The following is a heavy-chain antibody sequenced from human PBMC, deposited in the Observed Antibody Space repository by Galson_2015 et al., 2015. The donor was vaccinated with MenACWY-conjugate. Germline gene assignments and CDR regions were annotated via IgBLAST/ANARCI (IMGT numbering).Heavy chain of an antibody. CDR3: AKGCSSTGCYTSEY. CDR2: IGGSGGST. D-gene: IGHD2-2*01. CDR1: GFTFSSYA. J-gene: IGHJ4*02. Sequence: SLRLSCAASGFTFSSYAMTWVRQAPGKGLEWVSAIGGSGGSTYYADSGKGRFTISRDNSKNTLFLQMNSLRVEDTAVYFCAKGCSSTGCYTSEYWGQGTLVTVSS. V-gene: IGHV3-23*01.